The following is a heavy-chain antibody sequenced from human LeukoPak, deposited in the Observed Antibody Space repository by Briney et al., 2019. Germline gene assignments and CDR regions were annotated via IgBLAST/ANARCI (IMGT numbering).Heavy chain of an antibody. CDR3: ATGVRYSRWFDP. CDR2: IIPIFGTA. Sequence: GASVKVSCKASGGTFSSYAISWVRQAPGQGLEWMGGIIPIFGTANYAQKFQGRVTMTEDTSTDTAYMELSSLRSEDTAVYYCATGVRYSRWFDPWGQGTLVTVSS. J-gene: IGHJ5*02. CDR1: GGTFSSYA. V-gene: IGHV1-69*06. D-gene: IGHD2-21*01.